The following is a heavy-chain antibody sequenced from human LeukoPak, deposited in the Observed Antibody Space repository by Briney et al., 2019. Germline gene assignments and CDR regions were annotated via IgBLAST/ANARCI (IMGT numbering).Heavy chain of an antibody. CDR3: ARESMAGVFDY. Sequence: PGGSLRLSCAASGFTFSSYNMNWVRQAPGKGLEWVSSITSGSSYIYYADSVKGRFTISRDNAKNSLYLQMNSLRAEDTAVYYCARESMAGVFDYWGQGTLVTVSS. CDR1: GFTFSSYN. D-gene: IGHD6-19*01. V-gene: IGHV3-21*01. J-gene: IGHJ4*02. CDR2: ITSGSSYI.